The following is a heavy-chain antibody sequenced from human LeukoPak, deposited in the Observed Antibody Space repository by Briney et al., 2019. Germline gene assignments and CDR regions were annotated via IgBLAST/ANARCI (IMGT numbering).Heavy chain of an antibody. CDR3: ARHSGSYFDAFDI. D-gene: IGHD1-26*01. CDR1: GFTFSSYG. CDR2: IRYDGSNK. J-gene: IGHJ3*02. Sequence: GGSLRLSCAASGFTFSSYGMHWVRQAPGKGLEWVAFIRYDGSNKYYADSVKGRFTISRDNSKNTLYLQMNSLRAEDTAVYYCARHSGSYFDAFDIWGQGTMVTVSS. V-gene: IGHV3-30*02.